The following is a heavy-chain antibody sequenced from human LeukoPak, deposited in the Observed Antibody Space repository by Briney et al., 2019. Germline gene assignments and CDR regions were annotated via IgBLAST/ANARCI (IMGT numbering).Heavy chain of an antibody. D-gene: IGHD4-23*01. CDR1: GFTFSSYA. CDR3: ARERWRDDAFDI. J-gene: IGHJ3*02. CDR2: ISYDGSNK. Sequence: GGSLRLSCAASGFTFSSYAMHRVRQAPGKGLEWVAVISYDGSNKYYADSVKGRFTISRDNSKNTLYLQMNSLRAEDTAVFYCARERWRDDAFDIWGQGTMVTVSS. V-gene: IGHV3-30*04.